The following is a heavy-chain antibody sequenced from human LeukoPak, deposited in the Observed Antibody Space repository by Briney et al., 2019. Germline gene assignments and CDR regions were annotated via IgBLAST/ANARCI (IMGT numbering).Heavy chain of an antibody. Sequence: GGSLRLSCAASGFTFSDYYMSWIRQAPGEGLEWVSYISRGGSTIYYADSVKGRFTISRDNAKNSLYLQMNSLRVEDTAIYYCASLGRIWDIVYWGQEPLVTVSS. CDR2: ISRGGSTI. CDR1: GFTFSDYY. J-gene: IGHJ4*01. D-gene: IGHD1-26*01. V-gene: IGHV3-11*04. CDR3: ASLGRIWDIVY.